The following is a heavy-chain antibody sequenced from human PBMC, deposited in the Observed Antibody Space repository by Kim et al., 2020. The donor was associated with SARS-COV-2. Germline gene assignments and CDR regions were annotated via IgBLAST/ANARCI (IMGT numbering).Heavy chain of an antibody. CDR3: ARDGGLDYGGNTDY. V-gene: IGHV3-30*07. D-gene: IGHD4-17*01. Sequence: ADSVKGRFTTSRDNSKNTLYLQMNSLRAEDTAVYYCARDGGLDYGGNTDYWGQGTLVTVSS. J-gene: IGHJ4*02.